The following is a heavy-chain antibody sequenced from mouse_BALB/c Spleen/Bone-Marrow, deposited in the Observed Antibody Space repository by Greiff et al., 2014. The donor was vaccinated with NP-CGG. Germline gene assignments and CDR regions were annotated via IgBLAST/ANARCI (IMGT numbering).Heavy chain of an antibody. J-gene: IGHJ3*01. CDR3: ARHDNDGYYLAY. V-gene: IGHV2-6-2*01. CDR2: IWSDGST. D-gene: IGHD2-3*01. Sequence: VKLMESGPDLVAPSQSLSITCTVSGFSLTSYGVHWVRQPPGKGLEWLVVIWSDGSTTCNSALKSRLSISKDNSKSQVFLKMNSLQTDDTAMYYCARHDNDGYYLAYWGQGTLVTVSA. CDR1: GFSLTSYG.